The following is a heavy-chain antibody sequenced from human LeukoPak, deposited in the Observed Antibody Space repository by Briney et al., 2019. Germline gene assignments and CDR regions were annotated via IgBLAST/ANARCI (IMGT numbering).Heavy chain of an antibody. CDR3: TTAPAFSSSWRS. V-gene: IGHV3-48*01. D-gene: IGHD2-2*01. CDR2: ITASDTTK. Sequence: GGSLRLSCAASGFTFTTYNMNWVRQDPGKGPEWVAYITASDTTKYYADSVKGRFTITRDNAKKSLFLQMNSLRAEDTAVYYCTTAPAFSSSWRSWGQGTLVTVSS. J-gene: IGHJ5*02. CDR1: GFTFTTYN.